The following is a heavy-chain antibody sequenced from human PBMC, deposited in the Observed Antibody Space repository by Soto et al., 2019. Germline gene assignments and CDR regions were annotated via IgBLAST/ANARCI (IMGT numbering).Heavy chain of an antibody. CDR1: GFTFSHRG. CDR3: ATVHGTTVDTMFFDY. CDR2: ISPRSESV. J-gene: IGHJ4*02. D-gene: IGHD5-12*01. Sequence: EVQLKQSGGGLVQPGGSLRLSCAASGFTFSHRGMIWVRQAPGKGLEWVSYISPRSESVHYARSVKGRFSISRDDDRGSLHLQINRLRDPDLAVYYCATVHGTTVDTMFFDYWGQGVLVTVSS. V-gene: IGHV3-48*02.